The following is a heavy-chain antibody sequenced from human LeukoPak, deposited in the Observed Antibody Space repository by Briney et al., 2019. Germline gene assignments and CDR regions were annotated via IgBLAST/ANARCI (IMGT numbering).Heavy chain of an antibody. Sequence: GRSLRLSCAASGFTFSSYGMHWVRQAPGKGLEWVAFIRYDGSNKYNADSVKGRFTISRDNSKNTLYLQMNSLRAEDTAVYYCAKSFSVVVGREYYFHYWGQGTLVTVSS. CDR3: AKSFSVVVGREYYFHY. J-gene: IGHJ4*02. CDR2: IRYDGSNK. D-gene: IGHD3-22*01. V-gene: IGHV3-30*02. CDR1: GFTFSSYG.